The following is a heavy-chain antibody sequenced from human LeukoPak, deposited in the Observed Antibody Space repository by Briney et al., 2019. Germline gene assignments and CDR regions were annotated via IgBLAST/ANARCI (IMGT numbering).Heavy chain of an antibody. CDR3: ATRVTADSYDASDI. Sequence: GGSLRRSCAASGFIFRSFSMTWVRQAPGKGLEWVASISSTSNHKYHADSVKGRFTISRDNDKNSLYLQMNSLRAEDTALYYCATRVTADSYDASDIWGQGPIVTVSS. D-gene: IGHD6-13*01. CDR2: ISSTSNHK. V-gene: IGHV3-21*06. CDR1: GFIFRSFS. J-gene: IGHJ3*02.